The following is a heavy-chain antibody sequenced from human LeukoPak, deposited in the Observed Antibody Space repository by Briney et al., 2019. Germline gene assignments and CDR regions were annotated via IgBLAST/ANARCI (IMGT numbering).Heavy chain of an antibody. D-gene: IGHD4-17*01. CDR2: ISESGAST. CDR1: AFTFNTFDNFA. V-gene: IGHV3-23*01. J-gene: IGHJ4*02. CDR3: ARAPMTTEDY. Sequence: GGSLRLSCSVSAFTFNTFDNFAMNWVRQAPGKGLEWVAAISESGASTYYAASVKGRFTISRDRSKNTLYLQMNSLRVEDTAVYYCARAPMTTEDYWGQGTLVTVSS.